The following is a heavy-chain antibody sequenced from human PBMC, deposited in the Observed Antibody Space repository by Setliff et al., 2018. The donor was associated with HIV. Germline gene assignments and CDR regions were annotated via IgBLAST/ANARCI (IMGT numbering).Heavy chain of an antibody. J-gene: IGHJ6*03. V-gene: IGHV3-23*03. Sequence: GGSLRLSCAASGFTFSSFAMTWVRQAPGKGLEWVSIIYTDDSNTYYADSVKGRFTISRDDSKNTVYLEMRSLRAEDTAVYFCAKYTRGGSIMYYMDVWGKGTTVTVSS. D-gene: IGHD1-1*01. CDR3: AKYTRGGSIMYYMDV. CDR1: GFTFSSFA. CDR2: IYTDDSNT.